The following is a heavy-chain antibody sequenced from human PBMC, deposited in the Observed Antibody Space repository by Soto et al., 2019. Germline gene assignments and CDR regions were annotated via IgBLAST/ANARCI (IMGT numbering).Heavy chain of an antibody. D-gene: IGHD3-9*01. Sequence: SLRLSCAASGFTFSSYGMHWVRQAPGKGLEWVAVIWYDGSNKYYADSVKGRFTISRDNSKNTLYLQMNSLRAEDTAVYYCARAPTYYDILTGYRYYYYYGMDVWGQGTTVTVSS. CDR3: ARAPTYYDILTGYRYYYYYGMDV. CDR1: GFTFSSYG. CDR2: IWYDGSNK. J-gene: IGHJ6*02. V-gene: IGHV3-33*01.